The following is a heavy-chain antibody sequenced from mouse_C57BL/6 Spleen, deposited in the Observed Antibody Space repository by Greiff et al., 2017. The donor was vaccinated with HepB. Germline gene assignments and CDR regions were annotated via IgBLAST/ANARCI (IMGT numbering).Heavy chain of an antibody. CDR3: AREGNYYGSSYWYFDV. V-gene: IGHV3-1*01. J-gene: IGHJ1*03. Sequence: EVKLQESGPGMVKPSQSLSLTCTVTGYSITSGYDWHWIRHFPGNKLEWMGYISYSGSTNYNPSLKSRISITHDTSKNHFFLKLNSVTTEDTATYYCAREGNYYGSSYWYFDVWGTGTTVTVSS. D-gene: IGHD1-1*01. CDR1: GYSITSGYD. CDR2: ISYSGST.